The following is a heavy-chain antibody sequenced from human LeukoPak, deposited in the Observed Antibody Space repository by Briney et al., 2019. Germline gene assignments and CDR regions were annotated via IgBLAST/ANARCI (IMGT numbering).Heavy chain of an antibody. D-gene: IGHD3-22*01. Sequence: GGSLRLSCAASGFTFSSYGMHWVRQAPGKGLEWVAFIRYDGSNKYYADSVKGRFTISRDNAKNSLYLQMNSLRAEDTAVYYCARLDSSGYYYVDYWGQGTLVTVSS. V-gene: IGHV3-30*02. CDR2: IRYDGSNK. CDR1: GFTFSSYG. CDR3: ARLDSSGYYYVDY. J-gene: IGHJ4*02.